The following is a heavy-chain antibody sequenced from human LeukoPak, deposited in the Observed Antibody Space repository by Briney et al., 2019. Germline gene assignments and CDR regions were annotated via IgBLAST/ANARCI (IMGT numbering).Heavy chain of an antibody. CDR2: IYYSGST. CDR1: GGSISSSGYY. V-gene: IGHV4-39*02. D-gene: IGHD3-22*01. Sequence: SETLSLTCTVSGGSISSSGYYWGWIRQPPGKGLEWIGSIYYSGSTYYNPSLKSRVTISVDTSKNQFSLKLSSVTAADTAVYYCARDDGSTSWGQGTLVTVSS. CDR3: ARDDGSTS. J-gene: IGHJ1*01.